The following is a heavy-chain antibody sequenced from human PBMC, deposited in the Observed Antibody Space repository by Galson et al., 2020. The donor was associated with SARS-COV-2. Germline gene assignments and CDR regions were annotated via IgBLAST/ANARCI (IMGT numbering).Heavy chain of an antibody. CDR3: AKSHSYYYGSSGYPDYFDS. Sequence: GASLKTPCSAPGFHFNRYAISWVPPAPGNGLGWVPASSGNGGTTYSADSVKGRFTHSRDNPKNTVYLQMNSLRAEDSALYFCAKSHSYYYGSSGYPDYFDSWGQGAQVSFSP. CDR2: SSGNGGTT. J-gene: IGHJ4*02. CDR1: GFHFNRYA. D-gene: IGHD3-22*01. V-gene: IGHV3-23*01.